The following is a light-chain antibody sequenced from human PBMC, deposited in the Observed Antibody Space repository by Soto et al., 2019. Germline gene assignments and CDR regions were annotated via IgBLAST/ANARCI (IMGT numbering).Light chain of an antibody. J-gene: IGLJ2*01. CDR2: EGS. Sequence: QSALTQPASVSGSPGQSITISCTGTSSDVGSYNLVSWYHQHPGKAPKLMIYEGSKRPSGVSNRFSGSKSGNTASLTISGLQAEDEADYYCCSYAGSSKVFGGGTQLTVL. V-gene: IGLV2-23*01. CDR1: SSDVGSYNL. CDR3: CSYAGSSKV.